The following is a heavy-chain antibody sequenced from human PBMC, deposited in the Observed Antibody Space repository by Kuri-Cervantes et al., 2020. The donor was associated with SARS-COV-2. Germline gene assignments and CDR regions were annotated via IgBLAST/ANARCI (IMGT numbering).Heavy chain of an antibody. D-gene: IGHD4-17*01. CDR1: GGSISSGGYS. CDR2: IYHSGST. V-gene: IGHV4-30-2*01. CDR3: ARGNDYGDYVLNNWFDP. Sequence: LRLSCAVSGGSISSGGYSWSWIRQPPGKGLEWIGYIYHSGSTYYNPSLKSRVTISVDRSKNQFSLKLSSVTAADTAAYYCARGNDYGDYVLNNWFDPWGQGTLVTVSS. J-gene: IGHJ5*02.